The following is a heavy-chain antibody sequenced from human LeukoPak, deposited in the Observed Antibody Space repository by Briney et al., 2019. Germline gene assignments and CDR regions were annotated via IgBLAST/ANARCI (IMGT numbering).Heavy chain of an antibody. CDR3: ARHPRIYCSGGSCYQYYFDY. Sequence: GESLKISCKGFGYSFTSYWIGWVGQMPGKGLEWMGIIYPGDSDTRYSPSFQGQVTISADKSISTAYLQWSSLKASDTAMYYCARHPRIYCSGGSCYQYYFDYWGQGTLVTVSS. D-gene: IGHD2-15*01. J-gene: IGHJ4*02. CDR2: IYPGDSDT. V-gene: IGHV5-51*01. CDR1: GYSFTSYW.